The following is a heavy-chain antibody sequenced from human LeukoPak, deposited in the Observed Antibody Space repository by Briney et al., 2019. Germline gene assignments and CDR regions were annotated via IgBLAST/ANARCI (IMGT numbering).Heavy chain of an antibody. Sequence: ASVRVSCKASGYTFTGYFMHWVRQAPGQGLEWMGWINPNRGVTKYAQKFEGRVTMTRDTSISTAYMELSRLRSDDTAVYYCARERMVRDYYYYYMDVWGKGTTVTISS. CDR2: INPNRGVT. CDR1: GYTFTGYF. D-gene: IGHD3-10*01. J-gene: IGHJ6*03. CDR3: ARERMVRDYYYYYMDV. V-gene: IGHV1-2*02.